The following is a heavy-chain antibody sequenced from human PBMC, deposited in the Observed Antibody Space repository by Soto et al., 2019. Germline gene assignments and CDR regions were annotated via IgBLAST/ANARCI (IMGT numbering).Heavy chain of an antibody. CDR1: GGTFSSYA. D-gene: IGHD2-2*01. Sequence: ASVKVSCKASGGTFSSYAISWVRQAPGQGLEWMGGIIPIFATANYAQKFQGRVTITADEFTSTAYMELSSLRSEDTAVYYCARENCSSTSCYGGISGLYYYYGMDVWGQGTTVTVSS. CDR3: ARENCSSTSCYGGISGLYYYYGMDV. CDR2: IIPIFATA. J-gene: IGHJ6*02. V-gene: IGHV1-69*13.